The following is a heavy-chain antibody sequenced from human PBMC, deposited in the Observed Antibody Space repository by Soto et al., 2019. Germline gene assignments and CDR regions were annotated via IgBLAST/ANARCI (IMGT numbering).Heavy chain of an antibody. V-gene: IGHV4-34*01. D-gene: IGHD2-8*01. CDR1: GGSISSYY. CDR3: ARVDIVLMVYARRYNWFDP. CDR2: INHSGST. Sequence: SETLSLTCTVSGGSISSYYWSWIRQPPGKGLEWIGEINHSGSTNYNPSLKSRVTISVDTSKNQFSLKLSSVTAADTAVYYCARVDIVLMVYARRYNWFDPWGQGTLVTVSS. J-gene: IGHJ5*02.